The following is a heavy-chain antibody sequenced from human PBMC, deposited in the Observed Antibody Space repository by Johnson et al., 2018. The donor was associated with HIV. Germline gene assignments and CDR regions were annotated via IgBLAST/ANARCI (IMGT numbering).Heavy chain of an antibody. D-gene: IGHD3-22*01. V-gene: IGHV3-30*14. CDR2: ISYDGNNK. CDR1: GFTFSTYS. CDR3: ASVPMIVVLDGAFDI. Sequence: QVQLVESGGGVVQPGRSLRLSCAASGFTFSTYSMHWVRQAPGMRLEWVAVISYDGNNKYYADSLKGRFTISRDNSKNTLYIQMNSLRAEDTAVYYCASVPMIVVLDGAFDIWGQGTMVTVSS. J-gene: IGHJ3*02.